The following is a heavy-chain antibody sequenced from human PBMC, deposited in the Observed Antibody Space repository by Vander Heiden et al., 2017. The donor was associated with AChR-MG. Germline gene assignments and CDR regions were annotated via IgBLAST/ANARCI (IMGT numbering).Heavy chain of an antibody. J-gene: IGHJ3*02. Sequence: QVQLVESGGGVVQPGRSLRPSCAASGFTCSSYGMHWVRQAPGKGLGWVAVIWYDGSNKYYADSVKGRFTISRDNSKNTLYLQMNSLRAEDTAVYYCAREYLDGYSGFQQFDIWGQGTMVTVSS. D-gene: IGHD5-12*01. V-gene: IGHV3-33*01. CDR2: IWYDGSNK. CDR3: AREYLDGYSGFQQFDI. CDR1: GFTCSSYG.